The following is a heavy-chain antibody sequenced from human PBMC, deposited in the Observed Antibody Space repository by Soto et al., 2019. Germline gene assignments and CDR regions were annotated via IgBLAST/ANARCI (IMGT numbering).Heavy chain of an antibody. CDR1: GFSLSTSGVG. CDR3: AHSWMITFGGDIVGWFDP. V-gene: IGHV2-5*02. D-gene: IGHD3-16*02. CDR2: IYWDDDN. J-gene: IGHJ5*02. Sequence: QITLKESGPTLVKPTQTLTLTCTFSGFSLSTSGVGVGWIRQPPGKALEWLALIYWDDDNRYHPSLKSRLTLTMDTSKNQVVLTMTNMDPVDTATYYSAHSWMITFGGDIVGWFDPWCQGTLVTVCS.